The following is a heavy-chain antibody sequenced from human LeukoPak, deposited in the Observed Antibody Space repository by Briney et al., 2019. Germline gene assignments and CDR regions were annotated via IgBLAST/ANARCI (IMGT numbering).Heavy chain of an antibody. J-gene: IGHJ3*02. V-gene: IGHV4-59*01. CDR2: IYHSGST. D-gene: IGHD3-10*01. CDR3: ARVVPSLGIGI. CDR1: GGSISSYY. Sequence: SETLSLACTVAGGSISSYYWSWIRQPPGKGLEWIGYIYHSGSTNYNPSLKSRVTISVDTSKNQFSLKLSSVTAADTAVYYCARVVPSLGIGIWGQGTMVTVSS.